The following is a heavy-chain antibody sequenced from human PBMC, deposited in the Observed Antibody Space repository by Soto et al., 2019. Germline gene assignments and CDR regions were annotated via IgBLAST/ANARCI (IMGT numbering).Heavy chain of an antibody. Sequence: ASVKVSCKASGYTFTSYGISWVRQAPGQRLEWMGWISAYNGNTNYAQKLQGRVTMTTDTSTSTAYMELRSLRSDDTAVYYCARGFPPLIASIVVVPAATDYMDVWGKGTTVTVSS. CDR3: ARGFPPLIASIVVVPAATDYMDV. D-gene: IGHD2-2*01. CDR2: ISAYNGNT. V-gene: IGHV1-18*01. J-gene: IGHJ6*03. CDR1: GYTFTSYG.